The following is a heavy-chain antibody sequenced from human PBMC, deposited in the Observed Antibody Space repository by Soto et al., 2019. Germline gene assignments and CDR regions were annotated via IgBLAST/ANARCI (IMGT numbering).Heavy chain of an antibody. CDR2: IGGGGGGT. J-gene: IGHJ4*02. V-gene: IGHV3-23*01. D-gene: IGHD3-22*01. CDR3: AKDAPGSGWLSDY. Sequence: GGSLRLSCAASGFTFSIYAMSWIRQAPGKGLEWVSTIGGGGGGTSYADFVRGRFTISRDNSKNTLYLQMNSLRAEDTAVYYCAKDAPGSGWLSDYWGLGXLVTVYS. CDR1: GFTFSIYA.